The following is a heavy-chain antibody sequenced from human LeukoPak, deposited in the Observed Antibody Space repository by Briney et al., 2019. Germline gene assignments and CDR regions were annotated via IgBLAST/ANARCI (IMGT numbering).Heavy chain of an antibody. J-gene: IGHJ3*02. Sequence: ASVKVSCKASGYTFTGYYMHWVRQAPGQGLEWMGWIKPNSGGTNYAQKFQGRVTMTRDTSISTAYMELSRLRSDDTAVYYCARAIKNSSGWMSHFYDAFDIWGQGTMVTVSS. CDR2: IKPNSGGT. CDR3: ARAIKNSSGWMSHFYDAFDI. D-gene: IGHD6-19*01. V-gene: IGHV1-2*02. CDR1: GYTFTGYY.